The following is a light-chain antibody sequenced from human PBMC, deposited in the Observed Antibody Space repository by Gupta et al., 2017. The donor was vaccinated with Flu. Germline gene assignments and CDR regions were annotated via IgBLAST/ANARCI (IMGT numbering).Light chain of an antibody. CDR2: EGI. CDR3: CSDASSSNYV. Sequence: QCALPQPASVSGSPGQSITISCTGTSSDVGSYKFVSWYPQHPGKAPKLMLYEGIKRPAGVAGRFSGSKSGNTASLTISGRKEDDEADYYCCSDASSSNYVFGTGTKVTVL. J-gene: IGLJ1*01. CDR1: SSDVGSYKF. V-gene: IGLV2-23*01.